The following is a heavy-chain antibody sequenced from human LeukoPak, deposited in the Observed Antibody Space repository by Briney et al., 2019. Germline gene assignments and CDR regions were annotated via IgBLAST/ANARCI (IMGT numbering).Heavy chain of an antibody. V-gene: IGHV4-59*06. Sequence: SETLSLTCTVSGVSISGYYWSWIRQPPGKGLEWIGYIYYSGSTYYNPSLKSRVTISVDTSKNQFSLKLSSVTAADTAVYYCASKERAFDIWGQGTMVTVSS. CDR1: GVSISGYY. CDR2: IYYSGST. CDR3: ASKERAFDI. J-gene: IGHJ3*02. D-gene: IGHD1-26*01.